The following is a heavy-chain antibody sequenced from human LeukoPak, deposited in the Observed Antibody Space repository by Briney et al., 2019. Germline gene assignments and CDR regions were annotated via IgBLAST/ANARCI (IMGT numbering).Heavy chain of an antibody. CDR1: GFTFSSYE. CDR3: ARDKNYYDSSGRRKVTDY. CDR2: ISSSGNTI. Sequence: GVSLRLSCAASGFTFSSYEMNWVRQGPGKGLEWVTYISSSGNTIYYADSVKGRFTSSTDNAKNSLYLQRNSLRAEDTAIYYCARDKNYYDSSGRRKVTDYWGQGTLVTVPS. D-gene: IGHD3-22*01. V-gene: IGHV3-48*03. J-gene: IGHJ4*02.